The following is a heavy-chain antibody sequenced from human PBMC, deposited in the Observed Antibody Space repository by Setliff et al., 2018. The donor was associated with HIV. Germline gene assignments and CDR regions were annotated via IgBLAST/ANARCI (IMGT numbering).Heavy chain of an antibody. CDR1: GGSISSYY. CDR2: ISTSGGA. D-gene: IGHD3-22*01. V-gene: IGHV4-4*09. CDR3: ARGLSFYDPGGFDY. J-gene: IGHJ4*02. Sequence: LSLTCTVSGGSISSYYWSWIRQPPGKGLEWIGYISTSGGATYNPSFKSRVTISVDTSKNHFSLKLNSVTAADTAVYYCARGLSFYDPGGFDYWGQGTLVTVSS.